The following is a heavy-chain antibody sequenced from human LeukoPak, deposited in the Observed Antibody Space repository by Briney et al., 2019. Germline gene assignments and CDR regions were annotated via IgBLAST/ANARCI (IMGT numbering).Heavy chain of an antibody. CDR2: IYTSGRT. V-gene: IGHV4-4*07. CDR1: GGSISRHF. J-gene: IGHJ5*02. D-gene: IGHD3-10*01. CDR3: ARDLYGSGSWSWFDP. Sequence: PSETLSLTCTVSGGSISRHFWSWIRQPAGKGLEWVGRIYTSGRTNYNPSLNSRVTMSIDTSKNQFSLKLSSVTAADTAVYYCARDLYGSGSWSWFDPWGQGTLVTVSS.